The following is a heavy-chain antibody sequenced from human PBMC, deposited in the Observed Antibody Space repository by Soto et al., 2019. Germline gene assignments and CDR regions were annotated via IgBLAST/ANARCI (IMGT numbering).Heavy chain of an antibody. CDR2: INAGNGNT. Sequence: ASVKVSCKASGYTFTSYAMHWVRQAPGQRLEWMGWINAGNGNTKYSQKFQGRVTITRDTSASTAYMELSSLRSEDTAVYYCARDPRSSSSLITGGPRFDPWGQGKLVTVSS. V-gene: IGHV1-3*01. J-gene: IGHJ5*02. CDR1: GYTFTSYA. CDR3: ARDPRSSSSLITGGPRFDP. D-gene: IGHD6-13*01.